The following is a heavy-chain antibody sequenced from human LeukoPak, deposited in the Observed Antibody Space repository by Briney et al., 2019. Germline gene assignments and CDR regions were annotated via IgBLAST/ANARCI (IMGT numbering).Heavy chain of an antibody. Sequence: ASVKVSCKASGYTFSRYGISWVRQAPGQGLEWMGWISAYNGNTNYAQKLQGRVTMTTDTSTSTAYMELRSLRSDDTAVYYCARAHTETNYDILTGYYKEDWFDPWGQGTLVTVSS. CDR3: ARAHTETNYDILTGYYKEDWFDP. CDR1: GYTFSRYG. V-gene: IGHV1-18*01. D-gene: IGHD3-9*01. CDR2: ISAYNGNT. J-gene: IGHJ5*02.